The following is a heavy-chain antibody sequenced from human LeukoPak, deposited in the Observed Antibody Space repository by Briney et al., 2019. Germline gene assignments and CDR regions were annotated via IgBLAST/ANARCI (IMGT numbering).Heavy chain of an antibody. CDR1: GFTFSSYA. J-gene: IGHJ4*02. CDR3: AKEPKHIVVVTAIRY. Sequence: GGSLRLSCAASGFTFSSYAMSWVRQAPGKGLEWVSAISGSGGSTHYADSVKGRFTISRDNSKNTLYLQMNSLRAEDTAVYYCAKEPKHIVVVTAIRYWGQGTLVTVSS. V-gene: IGHV3-23*01. CDR2: ISGSGGST. D-gene: IGHD2-21*02.